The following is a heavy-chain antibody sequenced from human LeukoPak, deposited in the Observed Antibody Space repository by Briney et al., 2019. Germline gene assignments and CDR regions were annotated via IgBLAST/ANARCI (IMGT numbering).Heavy chain of an antibody. J-gene: IGHJ4*02. Sequence: ASVKVSCKASGYTFTSYDVNWVRQATGQGLEWMGWMNPKSGNTGYAQKFQGRVTMTRNTSISTAYMELSSLTSDDTAVYYCARDPRGWQHFDYWGQGTLVTVSS. V-gene: IGHV1-8*01. CDR3: ARDPRGWQHFDY. CDR2: MNPKSGNT. CDR1: GYTFTSYD.